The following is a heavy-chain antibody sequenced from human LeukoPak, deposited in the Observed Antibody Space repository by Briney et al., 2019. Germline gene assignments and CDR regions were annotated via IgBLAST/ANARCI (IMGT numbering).Heavy chain of an antibody. Sequence: ASVKVSCKASGYTFTGYYMHWVRQAPGQGLEWMGWINPNSDDTNYAQKFQGRVTMTRDTSISTAYMELSRLGSDDTAVYYCARRQTTFDAFDIWGQGTVVTVSS. D-gene: IGHD1-14*01. CDR3: ARRQTTFDAFDI. V-gene: IGHV1-2*02. CDR2: INPNSDDT. CDR1: GYTFTGYY. J-gene: IGHJ3*02.